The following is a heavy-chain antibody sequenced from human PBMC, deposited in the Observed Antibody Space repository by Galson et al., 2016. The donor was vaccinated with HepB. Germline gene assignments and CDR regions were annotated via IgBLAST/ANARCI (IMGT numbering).Heavy chain of an antibody. Sequence: SLRLSCATSGFSIRSYDVNWVRQAPGKGLEWVSGLSEVGGASFSADSVRGRFTISGDNSKNIVYLQMNSLQAEDTAVYYCAKVNWDPSSGNSWGQGTLVTVSS. D-gene: IGHD7-27*01. J-gene: IGHJ4*02. CDR3: AKVNWDPSSGNS. CDR1: GFSIRSYD. CDR2: LSEVGGAS. V-gene: IGHV3-23*01.